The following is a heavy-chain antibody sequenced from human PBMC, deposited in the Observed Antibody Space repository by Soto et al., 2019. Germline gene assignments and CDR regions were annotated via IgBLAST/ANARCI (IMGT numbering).Heavy chain of an antibody. Sequence: PSETLSLTCAVYGGSFSGYYWSWIRQPPGKGLEWIGEINHSGSTNYNPSLKSRVTISVDTSKNQFSLKLSSVTAADTAVYYCARDSGYDSIDAFDIWGQGTMVTVS. J-gene: IGHJ3*02. CDR2: INHSGST. V-gene: IGHV4-34*01. CDR3: ARDSGYDSIDAFDI. D-gene: IGHD5-12*01. CDR1: GGSFSGYY.